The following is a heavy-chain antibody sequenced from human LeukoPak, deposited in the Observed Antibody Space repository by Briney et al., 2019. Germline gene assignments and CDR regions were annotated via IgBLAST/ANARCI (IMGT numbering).Heavy chain of an antibody. D-gene: IGHD3-10*01. V-gene: IGHV3-53*01. Sequence: PGGSLRLSCAASGFTVSSNYMSWVRQAPGKGLEWVSVIYSGGSTYYADSVKGRFTISRDNSKNTLYLQMNSLRAEDTAVYYCARDSFYGSGSYYYYYMDVWGKATTVTVSS. J-gene: IGHJ6*03. CDR3: ARDSFYGSGSYYYYYMDV. CDR2: IYSGGST. CDR1: GFTVSSNY.